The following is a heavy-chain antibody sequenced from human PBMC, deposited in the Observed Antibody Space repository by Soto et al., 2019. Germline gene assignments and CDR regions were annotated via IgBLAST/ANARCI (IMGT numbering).Heavy chain of an antibody. J-gene: IGHJ4*02. Sequence: QVQLQESGPGLVKPSETLSLTCTVSGASVRSGSYYWSWVRQPPGRGLEWIGYVYDTGTTNYNPSLKSRVTMTVDTSKNQCSLKLNSLTAADTAVYYCARVEDYGDYFGYWGQGTLDTVSS. CDR1: GASVRSGSYY. CDR3: ARVEDYGDYFGY. D-gene: IGHD4-17*01. V-gene: IGHV4-61*01. CDR2: VYDTGTT.